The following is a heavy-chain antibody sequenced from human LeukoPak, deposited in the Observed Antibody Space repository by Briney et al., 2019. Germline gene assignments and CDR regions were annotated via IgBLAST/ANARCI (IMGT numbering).Heavy chain of an antibody. CDR1: GFTFSSCE. V-gene: IGHV3-48*03. CDR3: ARGRGGSH. Sequence: GGSLRLSCAASGFTFSSCEMNWVRQAPGKGLECISFMSSSGSTMYYADSVKGRFTISRDNAKKSLYLQMNSLRVEDTAVYYCARGRGGSHWGQGTLVTVSS. J-gene: IGHJ4*02. D-gene: IGHD1-26*01. CDR2: MSSSGSTM.